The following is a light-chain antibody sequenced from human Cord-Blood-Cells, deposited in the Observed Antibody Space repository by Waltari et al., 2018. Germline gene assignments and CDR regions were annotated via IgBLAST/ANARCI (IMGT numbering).Light chain of an antibody. J-gene: IGKJ1*01. Sequence: DIQMTQSPSTLSASVGDRVTITCRASPSISSWLAWYQQKPGKAPKILIYKASSLESGVPSRFSGSGSGTEFTLTISSLQPDDFATYYCQQYNSYSRTFGQGTKVEIK. CDR2: KAS. CDR3: QQYNSYSRT. CDR1: PSISSW. V-gene: IGKV1-5*03.